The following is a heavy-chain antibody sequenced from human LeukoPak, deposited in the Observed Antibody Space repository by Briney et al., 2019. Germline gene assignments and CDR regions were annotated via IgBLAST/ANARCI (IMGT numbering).Heavy chain of an antibody. Sequence: PSETLSLTCTVSGYSIGSAYYWSWIRQPPGKGLEWIGSISHSGSTSYYPSFESRVTISIDTSKNQFSLKLTSVTAADTAVYYCARGLQVWSRDPFDYWGQGNLVTVSS. CDR1: GYSIGSAYY. CDR2: ISHSGST. CDR3: ARGLQVWSRDPFDY. V-gene: IGHV4-38-2*02. D-gene: IGHD3-10*01. J-gene: IGHJ4*02.